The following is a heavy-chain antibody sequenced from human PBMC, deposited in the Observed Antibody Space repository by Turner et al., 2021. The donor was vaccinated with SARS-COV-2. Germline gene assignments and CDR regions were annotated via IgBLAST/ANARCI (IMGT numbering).Heavy chain of an antibody. V-gene: IGHV1-8*01. J-gene: IGHJ6*02. CDR2: MNPDIGNT. D-gene: IGHD2-2*01. CDR1: GYTLTNYD. CDR3: ARLHAHGTSTSCYWDYYVGMDV. Sequence: QVQLVQSGHEVKKPGASVKVSCKASGYTLTNYDINWVRQATGQGLEWMGWMNPDIGNTGDAQKFPGRVTMTRDTSISTAYMELSSLRSEDTAVYYCARLHAHGTSTSCYWDYYVGMDVWGQGTTVTVSS.